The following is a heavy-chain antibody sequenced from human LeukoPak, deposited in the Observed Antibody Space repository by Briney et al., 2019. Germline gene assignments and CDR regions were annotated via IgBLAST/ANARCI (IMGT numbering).Heavy chain of an antibody. V-gene: IGHV3-30*04. J-gene: IGHJ4*02. CDR2: ISYDGSNK. CDR1: GSSFSSYA. D-gene: IGHD1-1*01. Sequence: GRSLRLSCAASGSSFSSYAMHWVRQAPGKGLEWVAVISYDGSNKFYADSVSGRFTISRDNSKNTLYLQMNSLRAEDTAVYYCAKDAGQRANNWYYFDYWGQGTLVTVSS. CDR3: AKDAGQRANNWYYFDY.